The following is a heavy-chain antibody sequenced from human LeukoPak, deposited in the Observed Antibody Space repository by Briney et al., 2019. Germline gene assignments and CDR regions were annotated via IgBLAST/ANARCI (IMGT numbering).Heavy chain of an antibody. D-gene: IGHD5-18*01. CDR3: ARGENNYGYYYFDY. Sequence: PGGSLRLSCAASGFTFGSYSMNWVRQAPGKGLEWVSSISSSSSYIYYAESMKGRFTISRDNAKNSLYLQMNSLRAEDTAVYYCARGENNYGYYYFDYWGQGTLVTVSS. CDR1: GFTFGSYS. J-gene: IGHJ4*02. V-gene: IGHV3-21*01. CDR2: ISSSSSYI.